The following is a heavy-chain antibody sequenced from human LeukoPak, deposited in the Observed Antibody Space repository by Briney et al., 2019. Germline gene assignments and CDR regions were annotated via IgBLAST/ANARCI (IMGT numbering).Heavy chain of an antibody. D-gene: IGHD3-10*01. V-gene: IGHV3-23*01. CDR1: GFTFSSYA. J-gene: IGHJ5*02. Sequence: GGSLRLSCATSGFTFSSYAMYWVRQAPGRGLEWVSSISGSGGSTYYADSVKGRFTISRGNSKNTLYLQMNSLRAEDTAIYSCAKDPRGSHNWLDPWGQGTLVTVSS. CDR2: ISGSGGST. CDR3: AKDPRGSHNWLDP.